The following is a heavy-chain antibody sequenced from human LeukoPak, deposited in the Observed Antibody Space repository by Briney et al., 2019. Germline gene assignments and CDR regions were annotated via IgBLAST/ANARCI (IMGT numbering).Heavy chain of an antibody. Sequence: GASVKVSCKASGGTFSSYAISWVRQAPGQGLEWMGGIIPIFGTANYAQKFQGRVTITTDESTSTAYMELSSLRSEDTAVYCCRAGKREDGDYWGQGTLVTVSS. D-gene: IGHD6-13*01. CDR2: IIPIFGTA. V-gene: IGHV1-69*05. CDR3: RAGKREDGDY. J-gene: IGHJ4*02. CDR1: GGTFSSYA.